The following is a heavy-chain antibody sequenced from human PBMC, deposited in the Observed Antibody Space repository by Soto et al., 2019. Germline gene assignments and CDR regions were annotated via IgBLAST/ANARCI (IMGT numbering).Heavy chain of an antibody. Sequence: QVQLVESGGGVVQPGGSLRLSCVASDFAFSNYGMHWVRQAPGKGLEGVALIWYEGTNNYYGDSVKGRFTVSRDNSKKTLYLQMNSLRADDTGVYYCVRGGSCRGGSCYPNLDFYGDYEGFDYWGQGTLVTVSS. V-gene: IGHV3-33*01. CDR1: DFAFSNYG. CDR3: VRGGSCRGGSCYPNLDFYGDYEGFDY. J-gene: IGHJ4*02. D-gene: IGHD2-15*01. CDR2: IWYEGTNN.